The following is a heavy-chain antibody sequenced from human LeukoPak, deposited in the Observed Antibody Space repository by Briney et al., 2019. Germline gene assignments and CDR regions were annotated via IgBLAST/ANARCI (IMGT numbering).Heavy chain of an antibody. J-gene: IGHJ6*03. CDR3: AKSGSSWYGYYYYYTDV. V-gene: IGHV3-23*01. D-gene: IGHD6-13*01. Sequence: GGSLRLSCAASGFTFSSYAMSWVRQAPGKGLEWVSAISGSGGSTYYADSVKGRFPISRDNSKNTLYLEMNSLRAEDTAVYYCAKSGSSWYGYYYYYTDVWGKGTTVTVSS. CDR1: GFTFSSYA. CDR2: ISGSGGST.